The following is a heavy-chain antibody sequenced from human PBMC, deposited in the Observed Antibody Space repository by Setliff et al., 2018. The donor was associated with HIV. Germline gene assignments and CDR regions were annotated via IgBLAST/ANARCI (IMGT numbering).Heavy chain of an antibody. Sequence: PSETLSLTCTVSGFSISSGYYWGWIRQPPGKGLEWIASTSHSGSTGYNPSLRSRVTISLGTSKNQFSLKLTSVTAADTAVYYCARGGTSSNWFDPWGQGTLVTVSS. V-gene: IGHV4-38-2*02. CDR2: TSHSGST. D-gene: IGHD1-26*01. CDR1: GFSISSGYY. J-gene: IGHJ5*02. CDR3: ARGGTSSNWFDP.